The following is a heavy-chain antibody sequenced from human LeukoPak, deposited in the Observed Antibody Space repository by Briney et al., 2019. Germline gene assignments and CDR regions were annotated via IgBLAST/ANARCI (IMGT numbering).Heavy chain of an antibody. V-gene: IGHV1-69*04. CDR3: ARVSYYYYYGMDV. Sequence: SVKVSCKASGYTFTSYDINWVRQATGQGLEWMGRIIPILGIANYAQKFQGRVTITADKSTSTAYMELSSLRSEDTAVYYCARVSYYYYYGMDVWGQGTTVTVSS. CDR1: GYTFTSYD. CDR2: IIPILGIA. J-gene: IGHJ6*02.